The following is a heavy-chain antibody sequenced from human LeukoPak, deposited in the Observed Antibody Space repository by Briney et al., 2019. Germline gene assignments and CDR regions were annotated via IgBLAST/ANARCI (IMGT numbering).Heavy chain of an antibody. CDR2: INTSSGGT. D-gene: IGHD1-26*01. CDR3: ARDWTNGSAQRWFDP. CDR1: GYTFSSYD. V-gene: IGHV1-18*01. J-gene: IGHJ5*02. Sequence: GASVKVSCKASGYTFSSYDINWLRQAPGQGLEWMGWINTSSGGTNYAREFKDRITMTTDTSTSTVFMEMRSLRSDDTAVYYCARDWTNGSAQRWFDPWGQGTLVTVSS.